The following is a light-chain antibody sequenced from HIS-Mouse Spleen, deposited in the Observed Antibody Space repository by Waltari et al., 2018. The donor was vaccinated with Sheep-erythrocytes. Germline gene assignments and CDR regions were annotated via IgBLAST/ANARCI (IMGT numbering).Light chain of an antibody. V-gene: IGLV3-1*01. CDR3: QAWDSSTVV. Sequence: SYELTQPPSVSVSPGQTASITCSGDKLGDKYACWYQQRPGQSPVLVIYQDSKRPSGIPARFSGSNSGNTATLPFSGTQAMDEADYYYQAWDSSTVVFGGGTKLTVI. CDR2: QDS. CDR1: KLGDKY. J-gene: IGLJ2*01.